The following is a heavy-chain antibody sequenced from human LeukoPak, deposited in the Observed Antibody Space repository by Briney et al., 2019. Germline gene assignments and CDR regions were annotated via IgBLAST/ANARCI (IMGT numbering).Heavy chain of an antibody. CDR1: GFTFSSYA. CDR3: ARDDYNRY. V-gene: IGHV3-23*01. D-gene: IGHD5-24*01. J-gene: IGHJ4*02. Sequence: GGSLRLSCAASGFTFSSYAMSWVRQAPGKGLEWVSGISVSGGNTYSADSVRGRFTISRDNAQNTLFLQMDSLRAEDTAVYYCARDDYNRYWGQGTLVTVSS. CDR2: ISVSGGNT.